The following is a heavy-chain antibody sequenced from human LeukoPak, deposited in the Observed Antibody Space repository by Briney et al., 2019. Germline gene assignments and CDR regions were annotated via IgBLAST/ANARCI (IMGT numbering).Heavy chain of an antibody. CDR2: ISGSGGST. V-gene: IGHV3-23*01. CDR1: GFTFSSYA. J-gene: IGHJ3*02. D-gene: IGHD1-26*01. Sequence: GGSLRLSCAASGFTFSSYAMSWVRQAPGKGLEWVSAISGSGGSTYYADSVKGRFTISRDNSKNTLYLQMNSLRAEDTAVYYCASRSSGSYYVGDAFDIWGQGTMVTVSS. CDR3: ASRSSGSYYVGDAFDI.